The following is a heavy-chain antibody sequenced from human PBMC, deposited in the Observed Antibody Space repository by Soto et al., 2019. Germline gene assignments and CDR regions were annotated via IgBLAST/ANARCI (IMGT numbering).Heavy chain of an antibody. Sequence: EVQLVESGGGLVQPGGSLRLSCAASGFTFSSYSMNWVRQAPGKGMEWVSYISSSSSTIYYADSVKGRFTISRDNAKNSLYRQMSSLRGEDTAVYCCAREGGSLNWFDSWGQGTLVTVSS. CDR3: AREGGSLNWFDS. CDR1: GFTFSSYS. D-gene: IGHD1-26*01. CDR2: ISSSSSTI. V-gene: IGHV3-48*01. J-gene: IGHJ5*01.